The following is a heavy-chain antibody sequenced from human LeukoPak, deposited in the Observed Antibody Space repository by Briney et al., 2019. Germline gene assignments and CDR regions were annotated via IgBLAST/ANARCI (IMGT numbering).Heavy chain of an antibody. CDR2: IIPILGIA. Sequence: SVTVSCKASGGTFSSYAISWVRQAPGQGLEWMGRIIPILGIANYAQKFQGRVTITADKSTSTAYLELSSLRSEDTAVYYCASLPAAIRYYYYGMDVWGQGTTVTVSS. CDR3: ASLPAAIRYYYYGMDV. CDR1: GGTFSSYA. J-gene: IGHJ6*02. V-gene: IGHV1-69*04. D-gene: IGHD2-2*01.